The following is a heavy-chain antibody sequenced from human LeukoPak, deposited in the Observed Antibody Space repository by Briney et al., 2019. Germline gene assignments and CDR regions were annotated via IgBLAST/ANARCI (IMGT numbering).Heavy chain of an antibody. J-gene: IGHJ4*02. CDR2: ISGSGGST. CDR3: AKDHRDGIVVVTAMRIYFDY. V-gene: IGHV3-23*01. Sequence: PGGSLRLSCAASGFTFSSYAMSWVRQAPGKGLEWVSAISGSGGSTYYADAVKGRFTISRDNSKNTLYLLTNSLRAEDTAVYYCAKDHRDGIVVVTAMRIYFDYWGQGTLVTVSS. CDR1: GFTFSSYA. D-gene: IGHD2-21*02.